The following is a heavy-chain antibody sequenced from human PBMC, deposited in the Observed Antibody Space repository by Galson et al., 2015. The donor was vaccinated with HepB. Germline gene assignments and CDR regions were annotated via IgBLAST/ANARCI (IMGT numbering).Heavy chain of an antibody. CDR1: GYSFTSYW. J-gene: IGHJ2*01. CDR3: ARRKCDSSGCDYWYFDL. CDR2: IYPGDSDT. D-gene: IGHD6-19*01. V-gene: IGHV5-51*03. Sequence: QSGAEVKKPGESLKISCKGSGYSFTSYWIGWVRQMPGKGLEWMGIIYPGDSDTRYSPSFQGQVTISADKSISTAYLQWSSLKASDTAMYYCARRKCDSSGCDYWYFDLWGRGTLVTVSS.